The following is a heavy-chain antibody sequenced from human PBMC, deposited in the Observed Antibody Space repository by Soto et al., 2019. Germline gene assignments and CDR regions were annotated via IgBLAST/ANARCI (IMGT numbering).Heavy chain of an antibody. CDR2: IIPIFGTV. D-gene: IGHD1-1*01. J-gene: IGHJ4*02. CDR1: GGTFSNYP. V-gene: IGHV1-69*01. Sequence: QVQLVQSGAEVKKPGSSVKVSCKASGGTFSNYPFTWVRQAPGQGREWMGGIIPIFGTVTYAQKFQGRLTISADESTSTAYMEMSGLTSEDTAVYYCARPRTVATTKGYDYWGQGTLVTVSS. CDR3: ARPRTVATTKGYDY.